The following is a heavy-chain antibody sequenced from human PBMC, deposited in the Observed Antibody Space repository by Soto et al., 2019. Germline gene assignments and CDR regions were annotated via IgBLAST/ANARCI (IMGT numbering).Heavy chain of an antibody. V-gene: IGHV3-48*01. CDR2: ISSSSSTI. CDR3: ARQRLLWFGELLFG. CDR1: GFTFSSYS. Sequence: GGSLRLSCAASGFTFSSYSMNWVRQAPGKGLEWVSYISSSSSTIYYADSVKGRFTISRDNAKNSLYLQMNSLRAEDTAVYYCARQRLLWFGELLFGWGQGTLVTVSS. D-gene: IGHD3-10*01. J-gene: IGHJ4*02.